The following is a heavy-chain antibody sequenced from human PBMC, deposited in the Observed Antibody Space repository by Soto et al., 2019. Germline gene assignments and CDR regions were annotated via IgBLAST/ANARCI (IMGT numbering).Heavy chain of an antibody. D-gene: IGHD6-6*01. CDR1: GGTFSSYA. Sequence: ASVKVSCKAAGGTFSSYAISWVRQAPGQGLEWMGGIIPIFGTANYAQKFQGRVTITADKSTSTAYMELSSLRSEDTAVYYCASGSIAARPRDYYYGMDVWGQGTRVTVSS. CDR2: IIPIFGTA. J-gene: IGHJ6*02. V-gene: IGHV1-69*06. CDR3: ASGSIAARPRDYYYGMDV.